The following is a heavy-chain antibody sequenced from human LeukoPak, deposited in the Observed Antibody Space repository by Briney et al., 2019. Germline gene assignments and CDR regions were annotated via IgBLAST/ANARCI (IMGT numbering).Heavy chain of an antibody. D-gene: IGHD5-12*01. J-gene: IGHJ4*02. V-gene: IGHV3-23*01. Sequence: PGGSLRLSCAASGFTFSSYAMSWVRQAPGKGLEWVSAISGSGGSTYYADSVKGRFTISRDNAKNSLYLQMNSLRAEDTAVYYCARDRDSGYDYVNDYWGQGTLVTVSS. CDR1: GFTFSSYA. CDR2: ISGSGGST. CDR3: ARDRDSGYDYVNDY.